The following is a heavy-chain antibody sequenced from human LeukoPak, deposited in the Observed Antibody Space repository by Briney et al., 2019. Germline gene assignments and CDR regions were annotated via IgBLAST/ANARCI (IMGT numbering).Heavy chain of an antibody. CDR3: ARGFPGGSAPDY. V-gene: IGHV1-69*04. CDR1: GGTFSSYA. Sequence: GASVKVSCKASGGTFSSYAISWVRQAPGQGLEWMGRIIPILGIANYAQKFQGRVTITADKSTSTAYMELSSLRSEDTAVYYCARGFPGGSAPDYWGQGTLVTVSS. J-gene: IGHJ4*02. D-gene: IGHD3-10*01. CDR2: IIPILGIA.